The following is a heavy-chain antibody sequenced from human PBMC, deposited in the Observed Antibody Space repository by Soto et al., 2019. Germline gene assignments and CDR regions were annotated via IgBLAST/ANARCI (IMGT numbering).Heavy chain of an antibody. J-gene: IGHJ4*02. CDR1: GFTFSDCY. CDR2: ISSSGSPI. CDR3: ATGDKATVSSDH. Sequence: PGGSLRLSCAASGFTFSDCYMMWIRQAPGKGLEWVSYISSSGSPIYYSDSVKGRFTISRDNAKNSLYLQMTSLRAEDTAVYFCATGDKATVSSDHWGQGTMVTVSS. D-gene: IGHD7-27*01. V-gene: IGHV3-11*01.